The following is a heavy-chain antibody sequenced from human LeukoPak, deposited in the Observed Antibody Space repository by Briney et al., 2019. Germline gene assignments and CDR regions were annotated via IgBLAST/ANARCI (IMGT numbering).Heavy chain of an antibody. D-gene: IGHD3/OR15-3a*01. CDR3: ARESGLKRYYYYGMDV. CDR1: GGSISSYY. Sequence: KPSETLSLTCTVSGGSISSYYWSWIRQPPGKGLEWIGYIYYSGSTNYNPSLKSRVTISVDTSKNQFSLKLSSVTAADTAVYYCARESGLKRYYYYGMDVWGQGTTVTVS. V-gene: IGHV4-59*01. J-gene: IGHJ6*02. CDR2: IYYSGST.